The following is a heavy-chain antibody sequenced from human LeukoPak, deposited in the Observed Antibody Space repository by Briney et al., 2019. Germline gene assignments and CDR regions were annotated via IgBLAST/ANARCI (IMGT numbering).Heavy chain of an antibody. CDR2: ISAYNGNT. Sequence: GASVKVSCKASGYTFTSYGISWVRQAPGQGLEWMGWISAYNGNTNYAQKLQGRVTMTTDTSTSTAYMELRSLRSDDPAVYYCAGGYCSGGSCDVFDYWGQGTLVTVSS. D-gene: IGHD2-15*01. J-gene: IGHJ4*02. CDR3: AGGYCSGGSCDVFDY. V-gene: IGHV1-18*01. CDR1: GYTFTSYG.